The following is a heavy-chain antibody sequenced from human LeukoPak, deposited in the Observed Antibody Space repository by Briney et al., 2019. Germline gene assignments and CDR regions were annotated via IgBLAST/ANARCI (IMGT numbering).Heavy chain of an antibody. CDR3: ARGVDSGDNNWFDP. CDR2: IYYSGST. CDR1: GGSISSYY. D-gene: IGHD1-26*01. V-gene: IGHV4-59*01. J-gene: IGHJ5*02. Sequence: ASETLSLTCTVSGGSISSYYWSWIRQPPGKGLEWIGYIYYSGSTNYNPSLKSRVTISLDTSKNQFSLKLSSVTAADTAVYYCARGVDSGDNNWFDPWGQGTLVTVSS.